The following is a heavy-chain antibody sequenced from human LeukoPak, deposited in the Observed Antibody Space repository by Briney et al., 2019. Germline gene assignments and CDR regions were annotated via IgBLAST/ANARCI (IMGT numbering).Heavy chain of an antibody. D-gene: IGHD3-9*01. CDR3: TKGGRRDILTY. CDR1: GGSHSSHY. CDR2: IYDGGST. J-gene: IGHJ4*02. Sequence: SETLSLTCTVSGGSHSSHYWSWIRQPPGKGPEWIGYIYDGGSTNSNASLKSRVTISVDTSKNQFSLKLTSVTAADTAVYYCTKGGRRDILTYWGQGILVTVSP. V-gene: IGHV4-59*11.